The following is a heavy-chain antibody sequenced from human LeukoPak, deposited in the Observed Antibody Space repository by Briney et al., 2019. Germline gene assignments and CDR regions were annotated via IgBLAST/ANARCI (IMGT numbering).Heavy chain of an antibody. CDR2: ISSSSTYI. CDR3: AKSSGWNYYYYYMDV. V-gene: IGHV3-21*01. D-gene: IGHD6-19*01. CDR1: GFTFSHYG. Sequence: GGSLLLSCAATGFTFSHYGMNWVRQAPGKGLEWVSSISSSSTYIYYADSVKGRFTISRDNAKNSLYLQMNSLTAEDTAVYYCAKSSGWNYYYYYMDVWGKGTTVIASS. J-gene: IGHJ6*03.